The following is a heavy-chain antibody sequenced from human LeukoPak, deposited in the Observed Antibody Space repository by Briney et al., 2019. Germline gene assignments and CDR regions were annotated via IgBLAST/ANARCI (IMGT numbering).Heavy chain of an antibody. J-gene: IGHJ3*02. D-gene: IGHD1-26*01. CDR1: ADTLTELS. CDR2: FDPEASET. CDR3: ATGPRVVGAANAFDI. V-gene: IGHV1-24*01. Sequence: ASVKDSCKASADTLTELSMHLVRQSPGKGLESMRGFDPEASETIYAQKFQGRVTMTEDTSTDTAYMKLSSLRSEDTAVYYCATGPRVVGAANAFDIWGQGTMVTVSS.